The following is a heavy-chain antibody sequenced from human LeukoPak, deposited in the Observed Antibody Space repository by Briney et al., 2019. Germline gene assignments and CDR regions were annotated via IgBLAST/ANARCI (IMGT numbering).Heavy chain of an antibody. V-gene: IGHV3-74*01. CDR3: TRPLSDYDFWSGYRMDV. D-gene: IGHD3-3*01. Sequence: GGSLRLSCAASGFTFSSFWMHWVRQAPGKGLVWVSRINTDGSTTNYADSVKGRFTISRDNAKNTLYLQMNSLRDEDTAVYCCTRPLSDYDFWSGYRMDVWGKGTTVTVSS. J-gene: IGHJ6*03. CDR2: INTDGSTT. CDR1: GFTFSSFW.